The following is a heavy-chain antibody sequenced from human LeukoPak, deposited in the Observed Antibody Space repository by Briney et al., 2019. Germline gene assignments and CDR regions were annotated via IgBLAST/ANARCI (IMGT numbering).Heavy chain of an antibody. CDR1: GLAFSAYK. J-gene: IGHJ4*02. CDR3: ARDLYNSASK. V-gene: IGHV3-74*01. Sequence: GGSLRLSCAASGLAFSAYKMHWVRQAPRKGLVWVSRISTDGYTTDYADFVQGRFTASRDNTKNSLYLQMNSLRAEDTAVYYCARDLYNSASKWGQGTLVTVSS. D-gene: IGHD6-25*01. CDR2: ISTDGYTT.